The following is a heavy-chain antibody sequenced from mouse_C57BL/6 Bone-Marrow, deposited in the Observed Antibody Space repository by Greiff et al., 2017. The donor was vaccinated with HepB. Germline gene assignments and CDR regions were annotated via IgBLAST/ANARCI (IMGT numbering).Heavy chain of an antibody. CDR1: GYSITSGYY. J-gene: IGHJ1*03. V-gene: IGHV3-6*01. CDR3: AREPSLYYDYDVYWYFDV. CDR2: ISYDGSN. Sequence: EVKLMESGPGLVKPSQSLSLTCSVTGYSITSGYYWNWIRQFPGNKLEWMGYISYDGSNNYNPSLKNRISITRDTSKNQFFLKLNSVTTEDTATYYCAREPSLYYDYDVYWYFDVWGTGTTVTVSS. D-gene: IGHD2-4*01.